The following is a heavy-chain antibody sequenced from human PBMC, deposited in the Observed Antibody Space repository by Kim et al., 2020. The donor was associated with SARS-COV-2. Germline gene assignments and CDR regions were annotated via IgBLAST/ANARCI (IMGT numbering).Heavy chain of an antibody. J-gene: IGHJ6*02. CDR3: ATGHEASPYYYGMDV. Sequence: DSVKGRFTISRDNSKNTLYLQMNSLRAEDTAVYYCATGHEASPYYYGMDVWGQGTTVTVSS. V-gene: IGHV3-53*01.